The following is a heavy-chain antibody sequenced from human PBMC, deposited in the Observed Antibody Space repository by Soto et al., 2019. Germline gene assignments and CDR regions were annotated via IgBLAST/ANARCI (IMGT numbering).Heavy chain of an antibody. CDR1: GGSISSNSYY. CDR3: ARHAAYDSVWGKSDGSDY. CDR2: MYYSGAT. Sequence: SETLSLTCTVSGGSISSNSYYWDWIRQPPGKGLEWIGSMYYSGATYHNPSLQSRVTISVDTSKNQFSLHLSSVTAADTAVYYCARHAAYDSVWGKSDGSDYWGQGTLVTAPQ. V-gene: IGHV4-39*01. J-gene: IGHJ4*02. D-gene: IGHD3-16*01.